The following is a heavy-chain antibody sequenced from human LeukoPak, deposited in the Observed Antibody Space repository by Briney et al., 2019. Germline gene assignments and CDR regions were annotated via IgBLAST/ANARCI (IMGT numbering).Heavy chain of an antibody. Sequence: RWASVKVSCKASGYTFTSYDINWVRQATGQGLEWMGWMNPNSGNTGYAQKFQGRVTMTRNTSISTAYMELSSLRAEDTAVYYCARVLYSSGWHIGSAGYWGQGTLVTVSS. J-gene: IGHJ4*02. CDR3: ARVLYSSGWHIGSAGY. CDR2: MNPNSGNT. D-gene: IGHD6-19*01. V-gene: IGHV1-8*01. CDR1: GYTFTSYD.